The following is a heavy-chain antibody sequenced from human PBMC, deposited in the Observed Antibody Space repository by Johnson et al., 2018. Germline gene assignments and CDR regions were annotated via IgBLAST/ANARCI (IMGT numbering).Heavy chain of an antibody. V-gene: IGHV3-30-3*01. CDR3: AGGYCTSTSCYDYYYFGMDV. D-gene: IGHD2-2*01. J-gene: IGHJ6*02. CDR1: GFTFSGYA. CDR2: ISYDGINK. Sequence: QVQLVESGGGVVQPGRSLRLSCAASGFTFSGYAMHWVRQAPGKGLDWVAVISYDGINKYYADSVKGRFTISRDNSRNTLELQMSSLTAEETAVYYCAGGYCTSTSCYDYYYFGMDVWGQGTTVTVSS.